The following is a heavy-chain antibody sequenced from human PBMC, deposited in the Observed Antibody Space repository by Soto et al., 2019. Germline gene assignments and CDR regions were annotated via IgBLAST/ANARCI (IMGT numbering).Heavy chain of an antibody. D-gene: IGHD2-21*02. CDR3: AKTALGWLDP. CDR1: GGPINSYY. V-gene: IGHV4-59*01. J-gene: IGHJ5*02. Sequence: SETLSLTCSVSGGPINSYYWSWIRQPPGNGLEWIGYIFYSGRSGSTNYNPSLKSRVTISVDTSKNQFSLKVSSVTAADTAVYYCAKTALGWLDPWGQGTLVTVSS. CDR2: IFYSGRSGST.